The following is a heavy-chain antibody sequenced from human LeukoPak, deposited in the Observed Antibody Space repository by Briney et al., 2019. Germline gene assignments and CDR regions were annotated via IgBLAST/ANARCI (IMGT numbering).Heavy chain of an antibody. CDR1: GFTVSTNY. D-gene: IGHD5-24*01. Sequence: PGGSLRLSCAASGFTVSTNYMSWVRQAPRKGLEWVSVIYRDGDTYYAESVKGRFTISRDSSKNILYLQMNSLRAEDTAVYYCARDVFDRWLQWYFDLWGRGTVITVSS. CDR3: ARDVFDRWLQWYFDL. CDR2: IYRDGDT. J-gene: IGHJ2*01. V-gene: IGHV3-53*01.